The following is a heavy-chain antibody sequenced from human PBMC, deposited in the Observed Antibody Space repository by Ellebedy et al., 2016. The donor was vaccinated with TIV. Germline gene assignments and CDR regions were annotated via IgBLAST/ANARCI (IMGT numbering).Heavy chain of an antibody. CDR3: ARGGSSGSSDY. D-gene: IGHD3-10*01. V-gene: IGHV3-30*03. Sequence: GESLKISXVASGFTFRSHGIYWVRQAPGKGLEWVAVISSDVSNKYYADSVQGRFTISRDNSKNTLYLQMNSLRTDDMAVYYCARGGSSGSSDYWGQGTLVTVSS. J-gene: IGHJ4*02. CDR2: ISSDVSNK. CDR1: GFTFRSHG.